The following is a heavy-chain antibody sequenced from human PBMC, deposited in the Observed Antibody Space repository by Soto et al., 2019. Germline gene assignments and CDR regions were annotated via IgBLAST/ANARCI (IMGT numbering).Heavy chain of an antibody. V-gene: IGHV4-61*01. CDR2: IYSGGNT. J-gene: IGHJ5*02. CDR1: GGSVSSAIYY. D-gene: IGHD1-1*01. Sequence: QVQLQESGPGLVKPSETLSLTCSVSGGSVSSAIYYWSWIRQLPGKGLEWIAYIYSGGNTNYNPSLTSRLTLSVDTSKNQFTLKLTYVTDAGTAVYHCARQSRGAGDKPSPWGQGTLVKVSS. CDR3: ARQSRGAGDKPSP.